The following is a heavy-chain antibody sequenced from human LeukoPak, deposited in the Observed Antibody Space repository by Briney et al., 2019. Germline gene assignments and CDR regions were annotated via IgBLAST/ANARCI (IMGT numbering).Heavy chain of an antibody. D-gene: IGHD2-2*01. J-gene: IGHJ4*02. Sequence: GGSLRLSCAASGFTFSTYAMYWVPQAPGKGLEWVTMISYDESNKYYADSVKGRFTISRDNSKNTLYLQMNSLTTDDTAVYYCTTDLIVPAANLYWGQGTLVTVSS. CDR3: TTDLIVPAANLY. V-gene: IGHV3-30*04. CDR1: GFTFSTYA. CDR2: ISYDESNK.